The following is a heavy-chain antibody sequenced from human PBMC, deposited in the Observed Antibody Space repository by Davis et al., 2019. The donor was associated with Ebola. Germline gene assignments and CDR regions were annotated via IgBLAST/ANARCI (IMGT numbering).Heavy chain of an antibody. D-gene: IGHD3-3*01. CDR2: TSGSGGST. V-gene: IGHV3-23*01. CDR3: AKSGLSFGVVKYHYGMDV. Sequence: PGGSLTLSCAASGFTLARYAMSWVRQAPGKGLEWVPATSGSGGSTYYADSVKGRFTISRDNSKKTLYLQMNSLRAEDTAVYYCAKSGLSFGVVKYHYGMDVWGKGTTVTVSS. J-gene: IGHJ6*04. CDR1: GFTLARYA.